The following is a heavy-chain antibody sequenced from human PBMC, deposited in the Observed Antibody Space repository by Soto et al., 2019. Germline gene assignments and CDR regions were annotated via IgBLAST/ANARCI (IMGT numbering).Heavy chain of an antibody. CDR3: ARYRREAAAGPGDY. Sequence: SETLSLTCTVSGGSISSNYWTWIRQPPGKGLEWIGYVYNSGSTNYNPSLKSRVTISEDTSKSQFSLKVNSMTAADTAVYYCARYRREAAAGPGDYWGQGTLVTVSS. CDR2: VYNSGST. J-gene: IGHJ4*02. CDR1: GGSISSNY. D-gene: IGHD6-13*01. V-gene: IGHV4-59*01.